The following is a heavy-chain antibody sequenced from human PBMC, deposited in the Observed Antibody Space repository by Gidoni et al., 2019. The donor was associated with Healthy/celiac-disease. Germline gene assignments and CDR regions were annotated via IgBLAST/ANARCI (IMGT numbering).Heavy chain of an antibody. CDR3: ARHPVWFGDHADY. J-gene: IGHJ4*02. Sequence: QLQLQESGPGLVKPSETLSLTCTVSGGSISSSSYYWGWIRQPPGKGLEWIGSIYYSGSTYYNPSLKSRVTISVDTSKNQFSLKLSSVTAADTAVYYCARHPVWFGDHADYWGQGTLVTVSS. CDR2: IYYSGST. D-gene: IGHD3-10*01. CDR1: GGSISSSSYY. V-gene: IGHV4-39*01.